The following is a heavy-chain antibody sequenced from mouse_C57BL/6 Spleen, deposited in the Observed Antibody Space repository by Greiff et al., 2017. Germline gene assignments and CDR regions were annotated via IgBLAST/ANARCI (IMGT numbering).Heavy chain of an antibody. J-gene: IGHJ3*01. CDR3: ARPMVVTRFYCAMDY. Sequence: EVQVVESGGGLVKPGGSLKLSCAASGFTFSGYGMHWVRQAPEKGLEWVANISSGGSTTYYADTVKGRFTISRDNAKNTLFLQMSSLRSEDTAMYYCARPMVVTRFYCAMDYWGQGTLVTVSA. D-gene: IGHD1-1*02. CDR1: GFTFSGYG. V-gene: IGHV5-17*01. CDR2: ISSGGSTT.